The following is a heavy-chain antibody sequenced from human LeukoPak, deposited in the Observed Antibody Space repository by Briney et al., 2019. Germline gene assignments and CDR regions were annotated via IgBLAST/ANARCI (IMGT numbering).Heavy chain of an antibody. CDR1: GYSISSGYY. D-gene: IGHD7-27*01. CDR2: INHSGST. Sequence: SSETLSLTCTVSGYSISSGYYWSWIRQPPGKGLEWIGEINHSGSTNYNPSLKSRVTISVDTSKNQFSLKLSSVTAADTAVYYCARGLGHFDYWGQGTLVTVSS. CDR3: ARGLGHFDY. J-gene: IGHJ4*02. V-gene: IGHV4-38-2*02.